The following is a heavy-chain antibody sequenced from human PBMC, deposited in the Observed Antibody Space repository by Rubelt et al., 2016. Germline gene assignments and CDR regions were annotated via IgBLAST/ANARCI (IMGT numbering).Heavy chain of an antibody. J-gene: IGHJ1*01. Sequence: QVQLVQSGSELKKPGASVKVSCKASGYTFTSYAMNWVRQAPGQGLEWMGWINTNTGNPTYAQGFNGQFVFFLDTAVSTAYLKISSLKSEDTAVYYCASDHSSWQGWLFWGQGTLVTVSS. CDR1: GYTFTSYA. CDR3: ASDHSSWQGWLF. V-gene: IGHV7-4-1*02. CDR2: INTNTGNP. D-gene: IGHD6-13*01.